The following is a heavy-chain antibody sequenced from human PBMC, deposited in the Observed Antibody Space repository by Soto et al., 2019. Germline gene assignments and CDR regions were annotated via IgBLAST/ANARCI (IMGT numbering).Heavy chain of an antibody. CDR1: GGSFSGYY. D-gene: IGHD3-22*01. CDR2: INHSGST. CDR3: ARVYDPSGYYFDY. Sequence: PSETLSLTCAVYGGSFSGYYWSWIRQPPGKGLEWIGEINHSGSTNYNPSLKSRVTISVDTSKNQFSLKLSSVTAADTAVYYCARVYDPSGYYFDYWGQGTLVTVSS. J-gene: IGHJ4*02. V-gene: IGHV4-34*01.